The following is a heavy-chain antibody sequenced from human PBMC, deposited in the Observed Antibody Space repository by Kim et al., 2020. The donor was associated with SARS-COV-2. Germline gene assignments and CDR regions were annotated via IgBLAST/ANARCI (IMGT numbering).Heavy chain of an antibody. CDR1: GFTFSSYS. CDR3: ARGRSSGYSSCWDY. CDR2: ISSSSSTI. J-gene: IGHJ4*02. Sequence: GGSLRLSCAASGFTFSSYSMNWVRQAPGKGLEWVSYISSSSSTIYYADSVKGRFTISRDNAKNSLYLQMNSLRDEDTAVYYCARGRSSGYSSCWDYWGQGTLVTVSS. V-gene: IGHV3-48*02. D-gene: IGHD3-22*01.